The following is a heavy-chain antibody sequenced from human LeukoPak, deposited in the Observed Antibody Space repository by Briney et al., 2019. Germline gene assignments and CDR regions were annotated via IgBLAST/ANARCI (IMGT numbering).Heavy chain of an antibody. CDR1: GFTFSSYC. D-gene: IGHD1-1*01. Sequence: GGSLRLSCTASGFTFSSYCMHWVRQAPAKGLEWVAVIEYDGSNKYYADSVKGRYTSTRDNSKTTPYLQMNSLSAEDTGVYYCAKGTNNRNDDGVNHFYYCGEGTLVSVSS. CDR3: AKGTNNRNDDGVNHFYY. J-gene: IGHJ4*02. V-gene: IGHV3-30*18. CDR2: IEYDGSNK.